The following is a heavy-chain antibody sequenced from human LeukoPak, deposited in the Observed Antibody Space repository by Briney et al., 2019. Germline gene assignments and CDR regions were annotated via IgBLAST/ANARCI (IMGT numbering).Heavy chain of an antibody. CDR2: IGTYNGDT. V-gene: IGHV1-18*04. D-gene: IGHD6-19*01. Sequence: ASVKVSFKASGYTFSDYYIHWVRQAPGQGLEWMGWIGTYNGDTKYSQNFQGRVTLTTDTSTSTAYMELRSLRSDDTAVYYCARDPSNTSGRYIYFDYWGQGSLVTVSS. CDR1: GYTFSDYY. J-gene: IGHJ4*02. CDR3: ARDPSNTSGRYIYFDY.